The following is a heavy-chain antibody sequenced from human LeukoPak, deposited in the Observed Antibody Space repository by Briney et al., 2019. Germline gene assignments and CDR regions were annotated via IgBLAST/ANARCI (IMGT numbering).Heavy chain of an antibody. D-gene: IGHD3-10*01. V-gene: IGHV3-23*01. J-gene: IGHJ5*02. CDR2: ISGGGGST. Sequence: GGSLRLSCAASGFTFSSYAMSWVRQAPGKGLEWVSAISGGGGSTYYADSVKGRFTISRDNSKNTLYLQMNSLRAEDTAVYYCAKDDSPLQWYTPNWFDPWGQGTLVTVSS. CDR3: AKDDSPLQWYTPNWFDP. CDR1: GFTFSSYA.